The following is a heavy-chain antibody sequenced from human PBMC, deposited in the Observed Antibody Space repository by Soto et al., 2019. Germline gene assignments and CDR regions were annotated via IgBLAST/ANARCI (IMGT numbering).Heavy chain of an antibody. CDR2: IYYSGST. D-gene: IGHD1-1*01. J-gene: IGHJ5*02. CDR3: ARGPDDHNWFDP. V-gene: IGHV4-59*01. Sequence: SETLSLTCTVSGGSISSYYWSWIRQPPGKGLEWIGYIYYSGSTNYNPSLKSRVTISVDTSKNQFSLKLSSVTAADTAVYYCARGPDDHNWFDPWGQGTLVTSPQ. CDR1: GGSISSYY.